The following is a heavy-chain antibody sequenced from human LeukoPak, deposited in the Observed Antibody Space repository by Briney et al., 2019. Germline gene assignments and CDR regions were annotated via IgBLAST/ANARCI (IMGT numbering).Heavy chain of an antibody. CDR1: GYTFTGYY. D-gene: IGHD3-16*02. CDR3: ARCKGGIWGSYRYTCGAFDI. CDR2: INTNTGNP. J-gene: IGHJ3*02. Sequence: ASVKVSCKASGYTFTGYYMHWVRQAPGQGLEWMGWINTNTGNPTYAQGFTGRFVFSLDISVSTAYLQISSLKAEDTAVYYCARCKGGIWGSYRYTCGAFDIWGQGTMVTVSS. V-gene: IGHV7-4-1*02.